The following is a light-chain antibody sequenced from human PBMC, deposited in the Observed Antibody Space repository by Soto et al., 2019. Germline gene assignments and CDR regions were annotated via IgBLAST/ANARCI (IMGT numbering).Light chain of an antibody. J-gene: IGKJ1*01. CDR2: DAS. V-gene: IGKV3-11*01. CDR3: QQRTDWPPWT. CDR1: QSISLS. Sequence: EIVLTQSPATLSLSPGERATLSCRASQSISLSLAWYQHKPGQAPRLLIYDASKRATGIPARFSGSGSGTDVGLSISSLEPEDFAVYYCQQRTDWPPWTVGRGTKVDIK.